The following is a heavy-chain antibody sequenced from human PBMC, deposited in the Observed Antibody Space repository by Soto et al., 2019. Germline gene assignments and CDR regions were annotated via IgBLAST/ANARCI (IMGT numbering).Heavy chain of an antibody. D-gene: IGHD3-9*01. Sequence: GASVKVSCKASGYSLTSYYMHWVRQAPGQGLAWMGIINPSGGSTSYAQNYQDRITMTRDTSTTTVYMELSSLRSEDTAVYFCARGDYDVLTGHYPLDYWGQGTLVTV. J-gene: IGHJ4*02. CDR3: ARGDYDVLTGHYPLDY. V-gene: IGHV1-46*01. CDR1: GYSLTSYY. CDR2: INPSGGST.